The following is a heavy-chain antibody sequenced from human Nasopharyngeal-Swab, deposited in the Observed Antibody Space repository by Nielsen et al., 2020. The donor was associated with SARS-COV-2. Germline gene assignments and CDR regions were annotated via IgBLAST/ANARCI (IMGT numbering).Heavy chain of an antibody. CDR2: FSYDGSQR. Sequence: GGSLRLSCAAFGFTLSDYAMHWVRQAPGKGLEWVALFSYDGSQRYFADSMKGRFSISRDNIKNMLYLQMDSLRADDTAVYYCAKDHFYDSGSYDRLYFDFWGQGTLVTVSS. V-gene: IGHV3-30*18. CDR1: GFTLSDYA. D-gene: IGHD3-10*01. CDR3: AKDHFYDSGSYDRLYFDF. J-gene: IGHJ4*02.